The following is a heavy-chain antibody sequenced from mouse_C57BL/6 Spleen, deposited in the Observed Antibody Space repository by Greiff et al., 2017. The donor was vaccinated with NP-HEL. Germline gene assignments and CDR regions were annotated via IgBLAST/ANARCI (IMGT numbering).Heavy chain of an antibody. CDR3: ARSGIYDGYYWYFDV. D-gene: IGHD2-3*01. V-gene: IGHV1-19*01. CDR1: GYTFTDYY. CDR2: INPYNGGT. Sequence: VQLQQSGPVLVKPGASVKMSCKASGYTFTDYYMNWVKQSHGKSLEWIGVINPYNGGTSYNQKFKGKATLTVDKSSSTAYMELNSLTSEDSAVYYCARSGIYDGYYWYFDVWGTGTTVTVSS. J-gene: IGHJ1*03.